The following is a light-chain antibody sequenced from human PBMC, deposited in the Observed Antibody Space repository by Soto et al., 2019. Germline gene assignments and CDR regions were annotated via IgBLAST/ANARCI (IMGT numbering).Light chain of an antibody. Sequence: QSVLTQPPSASGTPGQRVTISCSGSSSNIGSNTVNWYQQLPGTAPKLVIYNNDQRPSGVPDRFTGSKSGTSAALAISGLQSEDEADYYCAAWDDSLNALFGGGTQLTVL. J-gene: IGLJ2*01. V-gene: IGLV1-44*01. CDR3: AAWDDSLNAL. CDR1: SSNIGSNT. CDR2: NND.